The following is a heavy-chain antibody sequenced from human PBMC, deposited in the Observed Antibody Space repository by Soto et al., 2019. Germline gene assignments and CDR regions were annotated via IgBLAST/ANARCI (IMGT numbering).Heavy chain of an antibody. V-gene: IGHV1-69*01. D-gene: IGHD4-17*01. Sequence: QVQLVQSGAEVKKPGSSVKVSCKASGGTFSSYAISWVRQAPGQGLEWMGGIIPIFGTANYAQKFHGRVTITADESTSTAYMELSSLRTEDKAVYYCASDSGGTTVAFGMDVWGQGTTVTVSS. CDR1: GGTFSSYA. CDR3: ASDSGGTTVAFGMDV. CDR2: IIPIFGTA. J-gene: IGHJ6*02.